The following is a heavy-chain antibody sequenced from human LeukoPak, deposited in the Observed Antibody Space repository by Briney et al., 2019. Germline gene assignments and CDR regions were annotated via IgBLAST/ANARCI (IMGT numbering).Heavy chain of an antibody. Sequence: ASVKVSCKASGYTFTSYGISWVRQAPGQGLEWMGWISAYNGNTNYAQKLQGRVTMTTGTSTSTAYMELRSLRSDDTAVYSCARDRMQQLVRYYYYGMDVWGQGTTVTVSS. V-gene: IGHV1-18*01. D-gene: IGHD6-13*01. CDR3: ARDRMQQLVRYYYYGMDV. J-gene: IGHJ6*02. CDR2: ISAYNGNT. CDR1: GYTFTSYG.